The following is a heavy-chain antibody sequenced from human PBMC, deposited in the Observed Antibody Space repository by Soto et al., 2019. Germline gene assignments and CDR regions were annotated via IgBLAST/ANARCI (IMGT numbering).Heavy chain of an antibody. CDR1: GFTFSSYG. D-gene: IGHD2-15*01. V-gene: IGHV3-33*01. CDR3: ARDASKDCLGGSGGTCYLDY. CDR2: IWYDESNK. J-gene: IGHJ4*02. Sequence: GGSLRLSCAASGFTFSSYGMHWVRQAPGKGLEWVALIWYDESNKYYTDSVKGRFTISRDNSKKTLYLQMNSLRAEDTAVYYCARDASKDCLGGSGGTCYLDYWGQGTLVTVSS.